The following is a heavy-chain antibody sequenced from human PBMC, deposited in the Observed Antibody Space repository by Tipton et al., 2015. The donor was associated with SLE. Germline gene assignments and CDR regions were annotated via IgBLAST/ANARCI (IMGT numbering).Heavy chain of an antibody. V-gene: IGHV3-30*02. CDR2: IRYDGINK. Sequence: GSLRLSCAASGFTFSYYGMHWVRQAPGEGLEWVAFIRYDGINKYYADSVKGRFTISRDNSKNTLYLQMNSLTTEDTAFYYCAKTGSSGWSGYYSPYFDHWGQGTLVTVSS. D-gene: IGHD3-3*01. CDR3: AKTGSSGWSGYYSPYFDH. J-gene: IGHJ4*02. CDR1: GFTFSYYG.